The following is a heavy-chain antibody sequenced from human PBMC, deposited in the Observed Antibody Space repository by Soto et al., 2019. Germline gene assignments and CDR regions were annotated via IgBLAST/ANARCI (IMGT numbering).Heavy chain of an antibody. J-gene: IGHJ4*02. D-gene: IGHD5-18*01. Sequence: QVQLVESGGGVVQPGRSLRLSCAASGFTFSSYAMHWVRQAPGKGLEWVAVISYDGSNKYYADSVKGRFTISRDNSKNTLYLQMNSLRAEDTAVYYCARSVDTAMVRTYYFDYWGQGTLVIVSS. CDR1: GFTFSSYA. V-gene: IGHV3-30-3*01. CDR2: ISYDGSNK. CDR3: ARSVDTAMVRTYYFDY.